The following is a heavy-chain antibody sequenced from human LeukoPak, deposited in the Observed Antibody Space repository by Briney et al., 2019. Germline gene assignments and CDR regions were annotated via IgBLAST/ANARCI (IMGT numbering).Heavy chain of an antibody. Sequence: GGSLRLSCAASGFTFSSYSMNWVRQAPGKGLEWVSYISSSSSTIYYADSVKGRFTISRDNAKNSLYLQMNSLRAEDTAVYCCATIPYYDFWSGSYYYMDVWGKGTTVTVSS. CDR1: GFTFSSYS. D-gene: IGHD3-3*01. CDR3: ATIPYYDFWSGSYYYMDV. CDR2: ISSSSSTI. V-gene: IGHV3-48*01. J-gene: IGHJ6*03.